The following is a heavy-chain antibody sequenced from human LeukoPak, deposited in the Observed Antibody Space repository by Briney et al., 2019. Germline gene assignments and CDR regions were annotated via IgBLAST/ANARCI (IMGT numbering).Heavy chain of an antibody. CDR1: GFTFSSYW. Sequence: PGGSLRLSCAASGFTFSSYWMNWVRQAPGKGLEWVANIKQDGSEKYYVDSVKGRFTISRDNAKNSLYLQMNSLRAEDTAVYYCARVRDGSGSYPSFDYWGQGTLVTVSS. V-gene: IGHV3-7*01. J-gene: IGHJ4*02. CDR2: IKQDGSEK. D-gene: IGHD3-10*01. CDR3: ARVRDGSGSYPSFDY.